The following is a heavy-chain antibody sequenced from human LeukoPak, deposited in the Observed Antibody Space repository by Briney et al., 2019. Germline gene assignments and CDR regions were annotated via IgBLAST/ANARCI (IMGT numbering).Heavy chain of an antibody. Sequence: GGSLRLSCAASGFTFSSYSMNWVRQAPGKGLEWVANIKEDGSEKNYLDSVKGRFTISRDNAQNSLYLLMNSLRAEDTAVYYCAREGGYCSGSRCYFWFDPWGQGTLVTVSS. D-gene: IGHD2-2*01. CDR3: AREGGYCSGSRCYFWFDP. CDR2: IKEDGSEK. J-gene: IGHJ5*02. CDR1: GFTFSSYS. V-gene: IGHV3-7*04.